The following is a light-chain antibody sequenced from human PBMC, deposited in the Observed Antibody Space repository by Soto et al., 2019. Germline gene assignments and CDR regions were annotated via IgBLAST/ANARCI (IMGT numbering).Light chain of an antibody. Sequence: EIVLTQSPGTLSLSPGERATLSCRASQSVSSSYLAWYQQKPGQSPRLLIYGASSRATGIPDRFSGSGSGTAFTLTISRLEPEDFAVYYCQQYGSSLFTFGPGTKVDCK. CDR3: QQYGSSLFT. J-gene: IGKJ3*01. CDR2: GAS. V-gene: IGKV3-20*01. CDR1: QSVSSSY.